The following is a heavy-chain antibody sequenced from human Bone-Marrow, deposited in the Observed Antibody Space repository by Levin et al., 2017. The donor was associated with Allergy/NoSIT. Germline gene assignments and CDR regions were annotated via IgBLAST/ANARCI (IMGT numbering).Heavy chain of an antibody. J-gene: IGHJ4*02. CDR2: ISAYNGNT. Sequence: ASVKVSCKASGYTFTSYGISWVRQAPGQGLEWMGWISAYNGNTNYAQKLQGRVTMTTDTSTSTAYMELRSLRSDDTAVYYCARDGIAAAGIFEKGSLFDYWGQGTLVTVSS. CDR1: GYTFTSYG. D-gene: IGHD6-13*01. CDR3: ARDGIAAAGIFEKGSLFDY. V-gene: IGHV1-18*01.